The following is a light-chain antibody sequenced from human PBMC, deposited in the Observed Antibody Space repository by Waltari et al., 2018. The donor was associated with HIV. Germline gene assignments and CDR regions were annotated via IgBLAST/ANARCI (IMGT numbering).Light chain of an antibody. CDR3: QSYDNSLSAWV. V-gene: IGLV1-40*01. J-gene: IGLJ3*02. CDR1: SANTGAASD. Sequence: SVLTQPPSVPGAPGPRATISRTGSSANTGAASDVLWYQQLPGTTPNLLVYGNSNRPSGVPDRFSGSKSATSASLAITGLQAEDEADYYCQSYDNSLSAWVFGGGTKLTVL. CDR2: GNS.